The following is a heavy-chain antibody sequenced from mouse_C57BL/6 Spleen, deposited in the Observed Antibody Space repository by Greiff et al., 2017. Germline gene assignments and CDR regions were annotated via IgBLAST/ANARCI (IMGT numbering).Heavy chain of an antibody. J-gene: IGHJ2*01. CDR3: SRSMAYYSNYFYY. Sequence: QVQLQQPGAELLKPGASVKLSCKASGYTFTSYWMQWVKQRPGQGLEWIGEIDPSDSYTNYNQKFKGKATLTVDTSSSTAYMQLSSLTSEDSAVYYCSRSMAYYSNYFYYWGQGTTLTVSS. V-gene: IGHV1-50*01. D-gene: IGHD2-5*01. CDR2: IDPSDSYT. CDR1: GYTFTSYW.